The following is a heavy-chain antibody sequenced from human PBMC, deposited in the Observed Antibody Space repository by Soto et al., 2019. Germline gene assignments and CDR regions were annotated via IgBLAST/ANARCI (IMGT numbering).Heavy chain of an antibody. D-gene: IGHD6-19*01. J-gene: IGHJ1*01. CDR2: IRGKTNSYAT. Sequence: EVQLVESGGGLVQPGGSLKVSCAASGFTFSDSAMHWVRQASGKGLEWVGRIRGKTNSYATTYAASRKCRFTISRDDSKRTTYLQMNSLKAADTGVYYCTSAAVASYWGQVTLVAVAS. V-gene: IGHV3-73*02. CDR3: TSAAVASY. CDR1: GFTFSDSA.